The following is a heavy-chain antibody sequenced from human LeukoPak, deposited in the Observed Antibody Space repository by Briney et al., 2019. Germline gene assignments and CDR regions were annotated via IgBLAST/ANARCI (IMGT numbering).Heavy chain of an antibody. CDR1: GYSISSGYY. CDR2: IYHSVST. Sequence: PSETLSLTCAVSGYSISSGYYWGWIRQPPGKGLEWIGSIYHSVSTYYNPSLKSRVTISVDTSKNQFSLKLTSVTAADTAVYYCARGGDTSGHYYFEYFHHWGQGTLVAVSS. D-gene: IGHD3-22*01. CDR3: ARGGDTSGHYYFEYFHH. J-gene: IGHJ1*01. V-gene: IGHV4-38-2*01.